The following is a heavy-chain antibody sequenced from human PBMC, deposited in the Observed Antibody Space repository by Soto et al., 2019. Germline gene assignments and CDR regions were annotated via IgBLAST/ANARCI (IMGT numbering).Heavy chain of an antibody. CDR3: AREEYYYGSGALFDY. J-gene: IGHJ4*02. V-gene: IGHV1-69*08. CDR1: GGTFSSYT. CDR2: IIPILGIA. D-gene: IGHD3-10*01. Sequence: QVQLVQSGAEVKKPGSSVKVSCKASGGTFSSYTISWVRQAPGQGLEWMGRIIPILGIANYAQKFQGRVTITADKSTSTAYMELRSMRSEDTAVYYCAREEYYYGSGALFDYWGQGTLVTVSS.